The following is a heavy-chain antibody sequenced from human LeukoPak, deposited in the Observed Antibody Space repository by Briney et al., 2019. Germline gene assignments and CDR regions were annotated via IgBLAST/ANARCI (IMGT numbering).Heavy chain of an antibody. Sequence: GGSLRLSCAASGFTLSSYDMHWVRHAIGKGLEWVSAIGTADDTDYLGSVKGRFTISTENAKNTLYLQMNSLRAGDTAVYYCAKGAAPGRDVFDIWGQGTMVTVSS. J-gene: IGHJ3*02. CDR2: IGTADDT. CDR1: GFTLSSYD. V-gene: IGHV3-13*01. CDR3: AKGAAPGRDVFDI. D-gene: IGHD1-26*01.